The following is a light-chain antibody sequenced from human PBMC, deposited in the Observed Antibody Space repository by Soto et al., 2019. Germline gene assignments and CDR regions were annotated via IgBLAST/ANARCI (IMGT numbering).Light chain of an antibody. J-gene: IGLJ2*01. CDR3: CSYADSSTYVV. Sequence: QSALTQPASVSGSPGQSITISCTGTSSDVGGYNLVSWYQQHPGKAPKLMIYEGSKRPSGVSNRFSGSKSGNTASLTISGLQAEDEADYYCCSYADSSTYVVFGGGTKLTVL. CDR1: SSDVGGYNL. CDR2: EGS. V-gene: IGLV2-23*01.